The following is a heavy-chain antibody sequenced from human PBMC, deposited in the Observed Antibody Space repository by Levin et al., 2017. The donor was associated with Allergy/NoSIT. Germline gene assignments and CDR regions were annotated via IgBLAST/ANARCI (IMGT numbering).Heavy chain of an antibody. V-gene: IGHV4-59*01. J-gene: IGHJ4*02. D-gene: IGHD4-11*01. CDR2: IYYRGT. CDR1: GGSISSYH. Sequence: SETLSLTCTVSGGSISSYHWSWIRQPPGKGLEWIGYIYYRGTKYNPSLKSRVTISVDTSKNQFSLKLTAVTAADTAMYYCARDEGLQFDYWGQGTLVTVSS. CDR3: ARDEGLQFDY.